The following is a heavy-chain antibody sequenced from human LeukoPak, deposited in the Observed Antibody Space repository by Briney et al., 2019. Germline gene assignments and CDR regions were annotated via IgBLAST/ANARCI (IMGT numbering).Heavy chain of an antibody. CDR3: ARILDGGNDLNYFDY. J-gene: IGHJ4*02. CDR1: GYSSTSYW. V-gene: IGHV5-51*01. CDR2: LYPGDSDT. D-gene: IGHD4-23*01. Sequence: GESLKISCKGSGYSSTSYWIGWVRQMPGKGLEWMGILYPGDSDTRYSPSFHGLVTISADKSISTAYLQWSSLKASDTAMYYCARILDGGNDLNYFDYWGQGTLVTVSS.